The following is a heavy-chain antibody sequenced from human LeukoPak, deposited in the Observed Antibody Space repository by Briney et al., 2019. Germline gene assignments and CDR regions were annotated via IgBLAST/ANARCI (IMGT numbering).Heavy chain of an antibody. V-gene: IGHV3-33*01. CDR1: GFTFSSYG. J-gene: IGHJ4*02. Sequence: GGSLRLSCAASGFTFSSYGMHWVRQAPAKGLEWVAVIWYDGSNKYYADSVKGRFTISRDNSKNTLYLQMNSLRAEDTAVYYCARAGYYYDSSGYSTFDYWGQGTLVTVSS. D-gene: IGHD3-22*01. CDR3: ARAGYYYDSSGYSTFDY. CDR2: IWYDGSNK.